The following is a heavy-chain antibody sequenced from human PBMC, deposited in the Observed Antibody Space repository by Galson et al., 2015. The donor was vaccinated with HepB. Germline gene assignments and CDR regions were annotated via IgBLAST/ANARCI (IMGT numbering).Heavy chain of an antibody. J-gene: IGHJ4*02. D-gene: IGHD6-19*01. CDR2: ISNSGRTI. CDR3: ARVGSSGWYQTYYFDY. CDR1: GFTFSVYD. Sequence: SLRLSCAAPGFTFSVYDMTWIRQAPGKGLEWVSNISNSGRTIYYADSVKGRFTISRDNAKNSLYLQMDSLRAEDTAVFYCARVGSSGWYQTYYFDYWGQGTLVTVSS. V-gene: IGHV3-11*01.